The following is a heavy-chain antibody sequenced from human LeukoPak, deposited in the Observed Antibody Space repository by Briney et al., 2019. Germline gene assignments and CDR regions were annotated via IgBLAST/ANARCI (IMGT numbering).Heavy chain of an antibody. Sequence: GGSLRLSCVASGFTFTKAWMSWVRQAPGKGLEWVGRIKSNSAGGTTVYAAVVKGRFTISRDDSKNTLYLQMNSLKTEDTAVYYCTTNEDIVEVPPGVREYNSYYYMDVWGKGTTVTVSS. V-gene: IGHV3-15*01. CDR1: GFTFTKAW. CDR2: IKSNSAGGTT. J-gene: IGHJ6*03. CDR3: TTNEDIVEVPPGVREYNSYYYMDV. D-gene: IGHD2-2*01.